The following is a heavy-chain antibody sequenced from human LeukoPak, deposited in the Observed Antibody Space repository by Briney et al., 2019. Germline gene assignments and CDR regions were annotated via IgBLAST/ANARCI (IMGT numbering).Heavy chain of an antibody. D-gene: IGHD3-10*01. Sequence: GGSLRLSCAASRFTFSTYAMSWVRQAPGKGLEWVSTISGSGGSTYYADSVKGRFAISRDNSKNTLYLQINSLRAEDTAVYYCAKASVWTMVRVVSYFDEWGQGIQVTVSS. J-gene: IGHJ4*02. V-gene: IGHV3-23*01. CDR2: ISGSGGST. CDR3: AKASVWTMVRVVSYFDE. CDR1: RFTFSTYA.